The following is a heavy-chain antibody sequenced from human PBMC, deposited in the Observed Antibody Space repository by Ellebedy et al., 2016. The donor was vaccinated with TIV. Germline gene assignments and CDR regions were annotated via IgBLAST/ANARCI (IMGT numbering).Heavy chain of an antibody. CDR2: INSDGSEI. J-gene: IGHJ4*02. Sequence: GESLKISXAASGFTFTNSWMTWVRQAPGKGLEWVASINSDGSEIRYVDSVKGRFTFSRDNAANSVYLQVSSLRADDTAVYYCARDSGFYCLDFWGQGALVTVSS. V-gene: IGHV3-7*01. D-gene: IGHD2-15*01. CDR1: GFTFTNSW. CDR3: ARDSGFYCLDF.